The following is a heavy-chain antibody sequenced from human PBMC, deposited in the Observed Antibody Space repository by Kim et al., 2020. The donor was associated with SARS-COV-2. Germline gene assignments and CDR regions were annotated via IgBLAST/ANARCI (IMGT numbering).Heavy chain of an antibody. CDR3: ARVGLDVVAGYCDY. V-gene: IGHV4-31*03. CDR2: IYDSWNT. D-gene: IGHD2-15*01. Sequence: SETLSLTCSVSGGSISSGGHIWSWIRQLPGGGLEWIGNIYDSWNTDYPPSLKSRLSISIDTSKNPFSLKMTSVTAADTAVYYCARVGLDVVAGYCDYWGQGTLVTVSS. CDR1: GGSISSGGHI. J-gene: IGHJ4*02.